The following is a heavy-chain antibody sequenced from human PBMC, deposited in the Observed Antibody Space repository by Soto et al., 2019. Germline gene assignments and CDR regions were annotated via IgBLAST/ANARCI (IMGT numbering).Heavy chain of an antibody. CDR3: ARYIVATIIDYYYMDV. Sequence: GESLKISCAASGFTFSSYWMSWVRQAPGKGLEWVANIKQDGSEKYYVDSVKGRFTISRDNAKNSLYLQMNSLRAEDTAVYYCARYIVATIIDYYYMDVWGKGTTVTVSS. V-gene: IGHV3-7*01. D-gene: IGHD5-12*01. CDR1: GFTFSSYW. CDR2: IKQDGSEK. J-gene: IGHJ6*03.